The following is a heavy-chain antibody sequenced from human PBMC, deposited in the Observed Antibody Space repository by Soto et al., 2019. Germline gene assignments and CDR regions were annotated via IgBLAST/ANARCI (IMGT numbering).Heavy chain of an antibody. D-gene: IGHD4-4*01. J-gene: IGHJ4*01. CDR3: ARNDYNGNSVDY. CDR1: GYSFTSYW. Sequence: HWESLKISCKGSGYSFTSYWIGWVRQMPGKGLEWLGIIYPGDSDTRYSPSFQGQATISADKSITTTYLQCSSLKASDTAIYYCARNDYNGNSVDYWGQGTLVTVSS. V-gene: IGHV5-51*01. CDR2: IYPGDSDT.